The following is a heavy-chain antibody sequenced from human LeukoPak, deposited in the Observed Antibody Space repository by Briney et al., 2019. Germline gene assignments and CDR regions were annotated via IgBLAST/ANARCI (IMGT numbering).Heavy chain of an antibody. J-gene: IGHJ4*02. Sequence: GGSLRLSCAASGFTFSSYSMNWVRQAPGKGLEWVSSISSSSSYIYYADSVKGRFTISRGNAKNSLYLQMNSLRAEDTAVYYCARSLQGNYYFDYWGQGTLVTVSS. CDR2: ISSSSSYI. CDR3: ARSLQGNYYFDY. V-gene: IGHV3-21*01. CDR1: GFTFSSYS. D-gene: IGHD4-11*01.